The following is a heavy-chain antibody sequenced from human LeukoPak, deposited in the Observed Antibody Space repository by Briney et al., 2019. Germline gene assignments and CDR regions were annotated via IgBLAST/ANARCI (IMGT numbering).Heavy chain of an antibody. D-gene: IGHD4-17*01. CDR1: GYTFTGYY. J-gene: IGHJ4*02. V-gene: IGHV1-2*02. CDR3: ARTDYGDSDY. Sequence: GGPVQVSCKASGYTFTGYYMHWVRQAPGQGLEWMGWINPNSGGTNYAQKFQGRVTMTRDTSISTAYMELSRLRSDDTAVYYCARTDYGDSDYWGQGTLVTVSS. CDR2: INPNSGGT.